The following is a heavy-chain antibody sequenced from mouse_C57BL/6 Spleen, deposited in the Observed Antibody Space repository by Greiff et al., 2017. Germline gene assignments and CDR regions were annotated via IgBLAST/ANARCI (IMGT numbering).Heavy chain of an antibody. CDR2: IDPNSGGT. J-gene: IGHJ4*01. V-gene: IGHV1-72*01. CDR3: ARYGSNYDYAMDY. Sequence: QVQLQQPGAELVKPGASVKLSCKASGYTFTSYWMHWVKQRPGRGLEWMGRIDPNSGGTKYNEKFKSKATLTVDKPSSTAYMQLSSLTSEDSAVXYCARYGSNYDYAMDYWGQGTSVTVSS. D-gene: IGHD1-1*01. CDR1: GYTFTSYW.